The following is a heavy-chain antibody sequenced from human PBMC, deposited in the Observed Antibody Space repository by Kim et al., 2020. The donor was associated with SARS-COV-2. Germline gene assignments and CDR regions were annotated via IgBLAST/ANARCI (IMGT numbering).Heavy chain of an antibody. CDR3: AKGDYDILTGPIDY. CDR2: ISWNSGSI. J-gene: IGHJ4*02. Sequence: GGSLRLSCAASGFTFDDYAMHWVRQAPGKGLEWVSGISWNSGSIGYADSVKGRFTISRDNAKNSLYLQMNSLGAEDTALYYCAKGDYDILTGPIDYWGQGTLVTVSS. D-gene: IGHD3-9*01. V-gene: IGHV3-9*01. CDR1: GFTFDDYA.